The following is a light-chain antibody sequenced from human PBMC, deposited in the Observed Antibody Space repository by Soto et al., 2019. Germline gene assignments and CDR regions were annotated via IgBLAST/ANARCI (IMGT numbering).Light chain of an antibody. CDR1: QNIGDW. CDR3: QQYNSYSEA. J-gene: IGKJ1*01. Sequence: DIQMTQSPSTLSASVGDRVTIACRASQNIGDWLAWYQQKPGKAPNLLIYNASTLESGVPSRFSGSGSGTEYILAISSLQPEDFATYYCQQYNSYSEAFGQGTKV. CDR2: NAS. V-gene: IGKV1-5*03.